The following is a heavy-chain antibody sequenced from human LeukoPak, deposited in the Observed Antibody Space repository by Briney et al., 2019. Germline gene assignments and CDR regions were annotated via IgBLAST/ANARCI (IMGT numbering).Heavy chain of an antibody. CDR3: AKRVNTGSFDP. V-gene: IGHV3-7*01. CDR2: IKQDGSEK. D-gene: IGHD1-1*01. Sequence: GGSLRLSCAASGFTFSGYWMSWVRQAPGKGLEWVANIKQDGSEKNYVDSVKGRFTISRDNAKNSLYLQMNSLRPEDTAVYYCAKRVNTGSFDPWGQGTLVTVSS. CDR1: GFTFSGYW. J-gene: IGHJ5*02.